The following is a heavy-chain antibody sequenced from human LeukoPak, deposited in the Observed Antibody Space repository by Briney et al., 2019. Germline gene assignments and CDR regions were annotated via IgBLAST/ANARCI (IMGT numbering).Heavy chain of an antibody. D-gene: IGHD3-22*01. Sequence: PSETLSLTCTVSGVSVSSGSYYWSWIRQPPGKGLEWIGYIYYSGSTNYNPSLKSRVTISVDTSKNQFSLKLSSVTAADTAVYYCARGDYDSSGYYWFDPWAREPWSPSPQ. J-gene: IGHJ5*02. CDR2: IYYSGST. CDR1: GVSVSSGSYY. CDR3: ARGDYDSSGYYWFDP. V-gene: IGHV4-61*01.